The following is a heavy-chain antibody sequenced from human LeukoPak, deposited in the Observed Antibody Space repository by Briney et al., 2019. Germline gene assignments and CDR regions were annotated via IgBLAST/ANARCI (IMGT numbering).Heavy chain of an antibody. Sequence: NLSETLSLTCTVSGGSISSGGYYWSWIRQHPGKGLEWIGYIYYSGSTYYNPSLKSRVTISVDTPKNQFSLKLSSVTAADTAVYYCARVFRYCSSTSCRSFDYWGQGTLVSVSS. V-gene: IGHV4-31*03. CDR3: ARVFRYCSSTSCRSFDY. J-gene: IGHJ4*02. D-gene: IGHD2-2*01. CDR2: IYYSGST. CDR1: GGSISSGGYY.